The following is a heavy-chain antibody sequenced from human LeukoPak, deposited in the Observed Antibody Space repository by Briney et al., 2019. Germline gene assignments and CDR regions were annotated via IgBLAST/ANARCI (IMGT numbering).Heavy chain of an antibody. CDR1: GYTFTSYG. CDR2: ISAYNGNT. J-gene: IGHJ4*02. D-gene: IGHD3-10*01. V-gene: IGHV1-18*01. CDR3: ARVTMVRGVIIGNDDY. Sequence: ASVKVSCKAPGYTFTSYGISWVRQAPGQGLEWMGWISAYNGNTNYAQKLQGRVTMTTDTSTSTAYMELRSLRSDDTAVYYCARVTMVRGVIIGNDDYWGQGTLVTVSS.